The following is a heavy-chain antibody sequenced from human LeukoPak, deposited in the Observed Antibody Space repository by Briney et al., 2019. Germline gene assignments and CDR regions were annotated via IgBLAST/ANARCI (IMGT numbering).Heavy chain of an antibody. CDR1: GGSISSGGYY. J-gene: IGHJ5*02. V-gene: IGHV4-31*03. D-gene: IGHD3-9*01. CDR3: ARDMTDWWFDP. Sequence: PSETLSLTCTVSGGSISSGGYYWSWIRQHPGKGLEWIGYSYYSGSTHYNPSLKSRVTISVDTSKNQFSLKLSSVTPADTAVYYCARDMTDWWFDPWGQGTLVTVSS. CDR2: SYYSGST.